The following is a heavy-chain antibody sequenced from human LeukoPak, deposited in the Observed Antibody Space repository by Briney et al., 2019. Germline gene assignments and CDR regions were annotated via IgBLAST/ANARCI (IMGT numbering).Heavy chain of an antibody. CDR1: GFTFSSYS. J-gene: IGHJ5*02. V-gene: IGHV3-21*01. Sequence: GGSLRLSCAASGFTFSSYSMNWVRQAPGKGLEWVSSISSSSSYIYYTDSVKGRFTISRDNAKNSLYLQMNSLRAEDTAVYYCARDLEYNWFDPWGQGTLVTVSS. CDR2: ISSSSSYI. CDR3: ARDLEYNWFDP.